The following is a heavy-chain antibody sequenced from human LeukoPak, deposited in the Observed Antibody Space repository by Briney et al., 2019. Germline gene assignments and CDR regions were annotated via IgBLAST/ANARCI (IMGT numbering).Heavy chain of an antibody. V-gene: IGHV3-11*01. CDR2: ISSSGSTI. CDR3: ARLVDYGDYEYYFDY. CDR1: GFTFSDYY. J-gene: IGHJ4*02. D-gene: IGHD4-17*01. Sequence: GGSLRLSCAASGFTFSDYYMSWIRQAPGKGLEWASYISSSGSTIYYADSVKGRFTISRDNAKNSLYLQMNSLRAEDTAVYYCARLVDYGDYEYYFDYWGQGTLVTVSS.